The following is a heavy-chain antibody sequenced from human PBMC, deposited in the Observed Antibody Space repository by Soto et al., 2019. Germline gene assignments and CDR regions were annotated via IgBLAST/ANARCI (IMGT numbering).Heavy chain of an antibody. D-gene: IGHD5-12*01. J-gene: IGHJ4*02. Sequence: QVQLVESGGGVVQPGRSLRLSCAASGFTFSSYAMHWVRQAPGKGLEWVAVISYDGSNKYYADSVKGRFTISRDNSKNTLYLQMNSLRAEDTAVYYCARDRDGYNWDHLDYWGQGTLVTVSS. CDR3: ARDRDGYNWDHLDY. CDR2: ISYDGSNK. CDR1: GFTFSSYA. V-gene: IGHV3-30-3*01.